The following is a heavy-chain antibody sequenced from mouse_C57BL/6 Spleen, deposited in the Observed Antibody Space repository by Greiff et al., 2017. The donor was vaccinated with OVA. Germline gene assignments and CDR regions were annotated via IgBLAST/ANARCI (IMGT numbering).Heavy chain of an antibody. Sequence: QVQLKESGPELVKPGASVKISCKASGYAFSSSWMNWVKQRPGKGLEWIGRIYPGDGDTNYNGKFKGKATLTADKSSSTAYMQLSSLTSEDSAVYFCANSNYLYYAMDYWGQGTSVTVSS. CDR3: ANSNYLYYAMDY. CDR2: IYPGDGDT. V-gene: IGHV1-82*01. D-gene: IGHD2-5*01. CDR1: GYAFSSSW. J-gene: IGHJ4*01.